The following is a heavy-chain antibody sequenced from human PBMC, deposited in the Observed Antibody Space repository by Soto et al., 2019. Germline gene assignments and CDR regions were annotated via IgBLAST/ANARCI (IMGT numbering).Heavy chain of an antibody. D-gene: IGHD6-6*01. V-gene: IGHV3-23*01. CDR1: GFTFSSYA. CDR3: AKTGGIAARPWWFDP. J-gene: IGHJ5*02. CDR2: ISGSGGST. Sequence: EVQLLESGGGLVQPGGSLRLSCAASGFTFSSYAMSWVRQAPGKGLEWVSAISGSGGSTYYADSVKGRFTIARDNSKNTLYLQMNRLRAEDTAVYYCAKTGGIAARPWWFDPWGQGTLVTVSS.